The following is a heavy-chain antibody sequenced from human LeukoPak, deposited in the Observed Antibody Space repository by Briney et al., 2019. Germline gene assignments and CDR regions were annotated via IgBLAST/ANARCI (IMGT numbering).Heavy chain of an antibody. Sequence: SETLSLTCAVYGGSFSGYYWSWIRQPPGKGLEWIGEINHSGSTNYNPSLKSRVTISVDTSKNQFSLKLSSVTAADTAVYYCARRMVRGVMNPTKGFDPWGQGTLVTVSS. CDR2: INHSGST. D-gene: IGHD3-10*01. V-gene: IGHV4-34*01. J-gene: IGHJ5*02. CDR3: ARRMVRGVMNPTKGFDP. CDR1: GGSFSGYY.